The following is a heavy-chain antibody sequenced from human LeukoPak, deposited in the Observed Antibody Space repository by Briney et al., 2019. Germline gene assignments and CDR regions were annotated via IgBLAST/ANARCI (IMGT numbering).Heavy chain of an antibody. CDR1: GFTFSSYA. V-gene: IGHV3-30-3*01. CDR3: ARGPLGPAAGPFDY. CDR2: ISYDGSNK. J-gene: IGHJ4*02. Sequence: GRSLRLSCAASGFTFSSYAMHWVRQAPGKGLEWVAVISYDGSNKYYADSVKGRFTISRDNSKNTLYLQMNSLRAEDTAVYYCARGPLGPAAGPFDYWGQGTLVTVSS. D-gene: IGHD6-13*01.